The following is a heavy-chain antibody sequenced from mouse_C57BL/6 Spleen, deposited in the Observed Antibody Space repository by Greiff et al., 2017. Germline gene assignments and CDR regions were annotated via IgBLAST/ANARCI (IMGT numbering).Heavy chain of an antibody. CDR3: ASRSGLYAMDY. J-gene: IGHJ4*01. CDR1: GYSFTDYN. D-gene: IGHD1-3*01. CDR2: INSNYGTT. Sequence: EVQLQQPGPELVKPGASVKISCKASGYSFTDYNMNWVQQSNGKSLEWIGVINSNYGTTSYNQKFKGKATLTVDQSSSTAYMQLNSLTSEDSAVDYCASRSGLYAMDYWGQGTSVTVSS. V-gene: IGHV1-39*01.